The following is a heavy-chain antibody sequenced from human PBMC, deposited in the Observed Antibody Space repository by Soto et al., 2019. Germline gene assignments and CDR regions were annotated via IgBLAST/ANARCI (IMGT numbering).Heavy chain of an antibody. CDR1: GYTFSSYG. CDR2: ISAYNGNT. D-gene: IGHD3-22*01. Sequence: ASVKVSCKASGYTFSSYGISWVRQAPGQGLEWMGWISAYNGNTNHAQKFQGRVTMTKDTSTSTVYMELRSLRSDDTAVYYCAREGYYYDSSGYYLGHKHVYYYYGMDVWGQGTTVTVSS. V-gene: IGHV1-18*01. CDR3: AREGYYYDSSGYYLGHKHVYYYYGMDV. J-gene: IGHJ6*02.